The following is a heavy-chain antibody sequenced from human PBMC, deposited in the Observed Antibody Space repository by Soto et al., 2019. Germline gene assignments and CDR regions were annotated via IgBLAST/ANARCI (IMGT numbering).Heavy chain of an antibody. J-gene: IGHJ4*02. CDR2: ISAYNGNT. D-gene: IGHD2-15*01. CDR3: ASPYSTFDY. Sequence: DSVKFACTASGYTFTSYGISWVRQAPGQGLEWMGWISAYNGNTNDAQKLQGGVTMNTDTSTSTAYMELRSLRSDDTAVYYCASPYSTFDYWGQGTQVTVSS. V-gene: IGHV1-18*04. CDR1: GYTFTSYG.